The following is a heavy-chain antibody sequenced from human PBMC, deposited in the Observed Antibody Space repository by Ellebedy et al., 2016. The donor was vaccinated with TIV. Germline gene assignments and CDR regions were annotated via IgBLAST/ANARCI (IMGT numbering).Heavy chain of an antibody. D-gene: IGHD1-1*01. CDR1: GYSFTSYW. J-gene: IGHJ5*02. Sequence: AASVKVSCKGSGYSFTSYWIGWVRQAPGQRLEWMGWINAGNGNTKYSQKFQGRVTITRDTSASTAYMELSSLRSEDTAVYYCARGRVVGSNTKGTTNWFDPWGQGTLVTVSS. CDR2: INAGNGNT. CDR3: ARGRVVGSNTKGTTNWFDP. V-gene: IGHV1-3*01.